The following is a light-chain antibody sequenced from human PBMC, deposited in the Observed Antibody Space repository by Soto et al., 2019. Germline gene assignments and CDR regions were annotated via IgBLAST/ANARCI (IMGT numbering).Light chain of an antibody. V-gene: IGLV2-23*01. CDR2: EDN. CDR3: CSYAGSSTSWV. J-gene: IGLJ3*02. CDR1: RSDVGSYTL. Sequence: QSVLTQPASVSGTPRQSITISCTGTRSDVGSYTLVSWYQQHPGRAPKLLIYEDNKRPSGVSNRFSGSKSGNTASLTISGLQADDEADYYCCSYAGSSTSWVFGGGTKVTVL.